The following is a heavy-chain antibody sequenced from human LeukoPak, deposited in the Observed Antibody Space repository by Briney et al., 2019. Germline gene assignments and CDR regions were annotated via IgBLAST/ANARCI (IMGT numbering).Heavy chain of an antibody. V-gene: IGHV3-21*01. J-gene: IGHJ3*02. CDR3: ARSFRPNSVILPGNFEAFDT. Sequence: GGSLRLSCAASGFTFSSYSMNWVRQAPGKGLEWVSSISSSSYIYYADSVKGRFTISRDNAKNSLYLQMNSLRAEDTAVYYCARSFRPNSVILPGNFEAFDTWGQGKMVTVLS. D-gene: IGHD3-9*01. CDR2: ISSSSYI. CDR1: GFTFSSYS.